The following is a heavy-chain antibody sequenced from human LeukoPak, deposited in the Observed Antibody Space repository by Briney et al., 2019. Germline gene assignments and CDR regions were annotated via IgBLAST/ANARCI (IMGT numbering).Heavy chain of an antibody. D-gene: IGHD1/OR15-1a*01. V-gene: IGHV3-30-3*01. J-gene: IGHJ4*02. Sequence: GGSLRLSCAASGFTFSSYAMHWVRQAPGKGLEWVAVISFDGSNKYYADSVKGRFTISRDNSKNTLYLQMNSLRAEDTAEYYCARETENTDYWGQGTLVTVSS. CDR3: ARETENTDY. CDR1: GFTFSSYA. CDR2: ISFDGSNK.